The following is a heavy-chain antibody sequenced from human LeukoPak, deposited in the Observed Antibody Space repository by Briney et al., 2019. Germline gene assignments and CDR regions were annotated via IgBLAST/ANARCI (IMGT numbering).Heavy chain of an antibody. D-gene: IGHD6-19*01. Sequence: SETLSLTCTVSGGSLSSYYWSVIRQSPEKGLEWIGYIHYTGNTNYNPSLKSRVTILLDASKSQFSLNLYSVTAADTAVYYCAGSPNPYYFDFWGQGSLVTVSS. CDR3: AGSPNPYYFDF. CDR2: IHYTGNT. J-gene: IGHJ4*02. V-gene: IGHV4-59*01. CDR1: GGSLSSYY.